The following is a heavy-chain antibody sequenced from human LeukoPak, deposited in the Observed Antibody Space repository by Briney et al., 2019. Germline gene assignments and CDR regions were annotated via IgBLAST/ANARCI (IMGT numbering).Heavy chain of an antibody. Sequence: PGGSLRLSCAASGFTFSSYGMHWVRQAPGKGLEWVAVIRYDGSNKYYADSVKGRFTIASDNSKNTLYLEMNSLRAEDTAVYYCARRSYSPPLRYFDWLPMDYWGQGTLVTVSS. CDR2: IRYDGSNK. CDR1: GFTFSSYG. D-gene: IGHD3-9*01. V-gene: IGHV3-33*01. J-gene: IGHJ4*02. CDR3: ARRSYSPPLRYFDWLPMDY.